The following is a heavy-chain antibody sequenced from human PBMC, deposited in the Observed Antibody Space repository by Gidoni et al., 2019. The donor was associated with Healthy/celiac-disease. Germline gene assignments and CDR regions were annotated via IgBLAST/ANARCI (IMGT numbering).Heavy chain of an antibody. CDR2: IYYSGST. CDR3: ARDFTAMDAFDI. J-gene: IGHJ3*02. V-gene: IGHV4-59*01. D-gene: IGHD5-18*01. CDR1: GGSISSYY. Sequence: QVQLQESGPGLVKPSATLSLTCTVSGGSISSYYWSWIRQPPGKGLEWIGYIYYSGSTNYNPSLKSRVTISVDTSKNQFSLKLSFVTAADTAVYYCARDFTAMDAFDIWGQGTMVTVSS.